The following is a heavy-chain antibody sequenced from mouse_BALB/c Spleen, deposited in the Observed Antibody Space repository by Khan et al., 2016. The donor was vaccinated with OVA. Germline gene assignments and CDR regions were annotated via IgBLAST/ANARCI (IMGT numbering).Heavy chain of an antibody. J-gene: IGHJ3*01. CDR2: ISYSGRT. V-gene: IGHV3-2*02. CDR1: GYSITSDYA. CDR3: AMGRTY. Sequence: EVQLVESGPGLVKPSQSLSLTCTVTGYSITSDYAWNWIRQLPGNKLEWMGYISYSGRTSYNPSLKSRISVTRDTSKNQFFLQLNSVTTEDTATYYCAMGRTYWGQGTLVTVSA. D-gene: IGHD4-1*01.